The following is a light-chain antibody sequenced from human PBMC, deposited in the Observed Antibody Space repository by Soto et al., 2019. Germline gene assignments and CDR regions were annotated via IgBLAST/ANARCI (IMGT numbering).Light chain of an antibody. CDR1: QSVSNNY. CDR3: QQYGESPIT. V-gene: IGKV3-20*01. J-gene: IGKJ5*01. CDR2: DAS. Sequence: EIVLTQSPGTLSLSPRDRAALSGRASQSVSNNYLAWYQRKPGQAPRLLIYDASTRATDIPDRFSGSGSETDFSLTISGLEPEDFAIYYCQQYGESPITFGHGTRLE.